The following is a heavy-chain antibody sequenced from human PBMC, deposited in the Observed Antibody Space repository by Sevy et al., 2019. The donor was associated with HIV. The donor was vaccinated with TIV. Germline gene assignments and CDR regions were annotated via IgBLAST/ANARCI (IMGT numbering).Heavy chain of an antibody. D-gene: IGHD1-1*01. CDR1: GGSISSYF. V-gene: IGHV4-59*01. CDR3: ARDSTTRPRVLDY. Sequence: SETLSLTCSVSGGSISSYFWTWVRQSPGKGLEWIGNIYFTGNTDYSPSLKSRFTLSLDTSKSQFSLTLTSVTAADTAIYFCARDSTTRPRVLDYWGQGTLVTVSS. CDR2: IYFTGNT. J-gene: IGHJ4*02.